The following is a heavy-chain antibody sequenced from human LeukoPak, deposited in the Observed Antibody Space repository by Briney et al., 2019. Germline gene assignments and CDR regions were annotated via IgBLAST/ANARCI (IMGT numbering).Heavy chain of an antibody. CDR2: IKQDGSET. CDR3: AKQLGYCSDGSCYFPY. Sequence: GSLRLSCAASGFTFSRYWMSWVRQAPRKGLEWVANIKQDGSETYYVDSVKGRFTISRDNSKSTLCLQMNSLRAEDTAVYYCAKQLGYCSDGSCYFPYWGQGTLVTVSS. V-gene: IGHV3-7*03. D-gene: IGHD2-15*01. CDR1: GFTFSRYW. J-gene: IGHJ4*02.